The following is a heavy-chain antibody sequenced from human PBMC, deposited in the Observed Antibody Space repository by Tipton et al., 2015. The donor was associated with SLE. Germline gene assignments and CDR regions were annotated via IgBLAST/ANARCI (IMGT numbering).Heavy chain of an antibody. D-gene: IGHD3-10*01. Sequence: TLSLTCAVSGGSISSDGYSWSWIRQPPGKGLEWIGYIYHSGSTYYNPSLKSRVTISVDRSKNQFSLKLSSVTAADTAVYYCAKNSGSYYFDDWGQGTLVTVSS. CDR3: AKNSGSYYFDD. J-gene: IGHJ4*02. CDR1: GGSISSDGYS. V-gene: IGHV4-30-2*01. CDR2: IYHSGST.